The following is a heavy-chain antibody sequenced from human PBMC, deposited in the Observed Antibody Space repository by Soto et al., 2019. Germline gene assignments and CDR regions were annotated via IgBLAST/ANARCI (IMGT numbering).Heavy chain of an antibody. Sequence: SETLSLTCAVYGGSFSGYYWSWIRQPPGKGLEWIGEINHSGSTNYNPSPKSRVTISVDTSKNQFSLKLSSVTAADTAVYYCARSSGPAAIQRWFDPWGQGTLVTVSS. CDR3: ARSSGPAAIQRWFDP. CDR1: GGSFSGYY. D-gene: IGHD2-2*02. V-gene: IGHV4-34*01. CDR2: INHSGST. J-gene: IGHJ5*02.